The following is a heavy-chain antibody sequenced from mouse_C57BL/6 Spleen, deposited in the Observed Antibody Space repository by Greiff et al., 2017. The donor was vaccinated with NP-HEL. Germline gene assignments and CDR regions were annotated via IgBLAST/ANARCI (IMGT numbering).Heavy chain of an antibody. Sequence: QVQLKQSGAELARPGASVKMSCKASGYTFTSYTMHWVKQRPGQGLEWIGYINPSSGYTKYNQKFKDKATLTADKSSSTAYMQLSSLTSEDSAVYYCARDPLTGTGFAYWGQGTLVTVSA. D-gene: IGHD4-1*01. V-gene: IGHV1-4*01. J-gene: IGHJ3*01. CDR1: GYTFTSYT. CDR3: ARDPLTGTGFAY. CDR2: INPSSGYT.